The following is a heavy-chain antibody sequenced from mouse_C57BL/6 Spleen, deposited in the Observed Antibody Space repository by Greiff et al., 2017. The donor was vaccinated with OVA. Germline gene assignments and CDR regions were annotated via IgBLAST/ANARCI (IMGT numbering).Heavy chain of an antibody. J-gene: IGHJ2*01. CDR2: IYWDDDK. Sequence: QVTLKESGPGILQSSQTLSLTCSFSGFSLSTSGMGVSWIRQPSGKGLEWLAHIYWDDDKRSNPSLKSRLTISKDTSRNQVFLKITSVDTADTATYYCARSQIYYGRSFDYWGQGTTLTVSS. V-gene: IGHV8-12*01. D-gene: IGHD2-1*01. CDR3: ARSQIYYGRSFDY. CDR1: GFSLSTSGMG.